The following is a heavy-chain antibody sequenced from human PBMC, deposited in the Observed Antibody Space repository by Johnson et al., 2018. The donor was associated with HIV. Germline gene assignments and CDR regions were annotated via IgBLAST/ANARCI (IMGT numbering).Heavy chain of an antibody. CDR2: ISFDGSNK. CDR1: GLTVGDYA. Sequence: QVQLVESGGLLVQPGRSLRLSYTTSGLTVGDYATRWVRQAPGKGLEWVAVISFDGSNKYYADSVKGQFTISRDNSKNTVFLQMDSLRGEDTADYYCARDPGNGGRPFDAFDIWGQGTMVTVSS. D-gene: IGHD4-23*01. V-gene: IGHV3-30-3*01. J-gene: IGHJ3*02. CDR3: ARDPGNGGRPFDAFDI.